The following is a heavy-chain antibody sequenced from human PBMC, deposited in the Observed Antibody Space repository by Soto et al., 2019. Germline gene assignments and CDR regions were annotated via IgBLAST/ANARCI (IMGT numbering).Heavy chain of an antibody. CDR2: IYSGGST. J-gene: IGHJ3*02. D-gene: IGHD3-22*01. CDR3: ARVGYYDGSGYNAFNI. Sequence: GXSLRLSCAASGFTVSSNYLTWFRQAPVNGLEWVSAIYSGGSTYYADSVKGRFTISRDNSKNTLYLQMNSLTAADTAVYYCARVGYYDGSGYNAFNIWGQGTMVTVSS. V-gene: IGHV3-53*01. CDR1: GFTVSSNY.